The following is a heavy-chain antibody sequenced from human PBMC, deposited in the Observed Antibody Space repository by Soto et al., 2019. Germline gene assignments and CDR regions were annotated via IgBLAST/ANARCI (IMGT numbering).Heavy chain of an antibody. Sequence: PSETLSLTCTVSCGSMNAHFWSWIRQSAGKGLEWIGHIYISGTTMYNPSLKSRVTMSVDPPKNQLSLKLTSVTAADTAVYYCARINGGSPDFWGQGTLVTVSS. CDR1: CGSMNAHF. CDR3: ARINGGSPDF. J-gene: IGHJ4*02. CDR2: IYISGTT. D-gene: IGHD2-15*01. V-gene: IGHV4-4*07.